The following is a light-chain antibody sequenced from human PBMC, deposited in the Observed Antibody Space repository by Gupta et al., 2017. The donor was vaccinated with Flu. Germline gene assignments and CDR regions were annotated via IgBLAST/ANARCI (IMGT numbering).Light chain of an antibody. CDR1: YSVASS. V-gene: IGKV3-15*01. J-gene: IGKJ1*01. CDR2: GAS. CDR3: QHDNHWPKA. Sequence: EIVMTQSPATLSASPGERGTLPCRASYSVASSLAWYQQRPGQPPRLLIFGASKRATGVPARFSGSGSGTEFTLTISNLQSEEFAIYYCQHDNHWPKAFGQGTKVDIK.